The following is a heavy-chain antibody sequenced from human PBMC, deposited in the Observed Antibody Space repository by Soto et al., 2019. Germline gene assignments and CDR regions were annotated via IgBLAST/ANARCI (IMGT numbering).Heavy chain of an antibody. J-gene: IGHJ4*02. Sequence: GGSLRLSCGASGFTFINAWMSWVRQPPGKGLDWVGRIKSKTDGGTTDYATPVKGRFSISRDDSKNTLYLQLNSLKTEDTAIYYCATSNYYESGTFPQAPFDYWGQGTLVTVSS. D-gene: IGHD3-10*01. V-gene: IGHV3-15*01. CDR2: IKSKTDGGTT. CDR3: ATSNYYESGTFPQAPFDY. CDR1: GFTFINAW.